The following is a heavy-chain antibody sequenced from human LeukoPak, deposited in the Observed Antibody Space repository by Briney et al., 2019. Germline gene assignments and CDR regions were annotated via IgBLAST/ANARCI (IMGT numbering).Heavy chain of an antibody. CDR3: ARGRFLTHYYYMDV. D-gene: IGHD3-10*01. Sequence: PSETLSLTCTVSGGSISSYYWSWIRQPAGKGLEWIGRIYTSGSTNYNPSLKSRVTMSVDTSKNQFSLKLSSVTAADTAVYYCARGRFLTHYYYMDVWGKGTTVTVSS. CDR1: GGSISSYY. V-gene: IGHV4-4*07. CDR2: IYTSGST. J-gene: IGHJ6*03.